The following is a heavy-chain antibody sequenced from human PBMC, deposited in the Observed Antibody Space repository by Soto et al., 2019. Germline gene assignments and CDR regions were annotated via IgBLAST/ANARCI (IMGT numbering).Heavy chain of an antibody. CDR3: ARDRYYYYYYYMDV. J-gene: IGHJ6*03. Sequence: EVQLVESGGGLVQPGGSLRLSCAASGFTFSSYWMSWVRQAPGKGLEWVANIKQDGSEKYYVDSVKGRFTISRDNAKNPLYLQMNSLRAEDTAVYYCARDRYYYYYYYMDVWGKGTTVTVSS. V-gene: IGHV3-7*01. CDR1: GFTFSSYW. CDR2: IKQDGSEK.